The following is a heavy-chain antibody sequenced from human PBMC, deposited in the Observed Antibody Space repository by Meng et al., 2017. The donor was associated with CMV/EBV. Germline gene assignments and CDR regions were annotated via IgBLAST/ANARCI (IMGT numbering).Heavy chain of an antibody. D-gene: IGHD3-3*01. CDR1: GFTFRNYA. J-gene: IGHJ4*02. CDR2: ISSNGSNT. V-gene: IGHV3-64*02. CDR3: ARDRSGDGVHLDY. Sequence: GGSLRLSCAASGFTFRNYAMHWVRQAPGKGLQYVSAISSNGSNTYYADSVKGRFTISRDNSKNTLYLQMGSLRAEDMAVYYCARDRSGDGVHLDYWGQGTLVTVSS.